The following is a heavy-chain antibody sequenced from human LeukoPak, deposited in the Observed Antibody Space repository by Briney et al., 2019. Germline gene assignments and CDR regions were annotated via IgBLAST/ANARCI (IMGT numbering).Heavy chain of an antibody. D-gene: IGHD5-12*01. Sequence: TLSLTCTVSGDSISSGGYSWSWIRQPPGKGLEWIGYIYHIGYISQSGNIYQNPSLKSRVTISVDTSKNQFSLKLSSVTAADTAVYYCARAESGYDRGGYFDYWGQGTLVTVSS. V-gene: IGHV4-30-2*01. CDR2: ISQSGNI. CDR1: GDSISSGGYS. J-gene: IGHJ4*02. CDR3: ARAESGYDRGGYFDY.